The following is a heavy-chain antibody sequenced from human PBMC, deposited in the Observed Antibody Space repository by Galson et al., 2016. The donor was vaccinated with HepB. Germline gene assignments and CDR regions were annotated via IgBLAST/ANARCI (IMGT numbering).Heavy chain of an antibody. CDR2: IYPGGTT. CDR3: ARDEWQLGPWYYSMDV. Sequence: SLRLSCAASGFSVSSSYMSWVRQAPGKGLEWVSVIYPGGTTYLADSVKGRFTISRDNSNNMVHLQVNSLRVEDTAVYFCARDEWQLGPWYYSMDVWGQGTTVTVSS. J-gene: IGHJ6*02. V-gene: IGHV3-66*01. CDR1: GFSVSSSY. D-gene: IGHD4-23*01.